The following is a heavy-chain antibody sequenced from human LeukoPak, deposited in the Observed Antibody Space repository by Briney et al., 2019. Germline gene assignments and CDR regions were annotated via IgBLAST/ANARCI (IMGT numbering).Heavy chain of an antibody. CDR2: ISTYNGHT. V-gene: IGHV1-18*01. J-gene: IGHJ4*02. CDR1: GYTFNSYG. D-gene: IGHD6-19*01. CDR3: ARDAPYSSGSGDY. Sequence: GASVKVSCKPSGYTFNSYGISWVRQAPGQGLEWMGWISTYNGHTNYAQKLQGRVTMTTDTSTSTAYMELRSLRSEDTAVYYCARDAPYSSGSGDYWGQGTLVTVSS.